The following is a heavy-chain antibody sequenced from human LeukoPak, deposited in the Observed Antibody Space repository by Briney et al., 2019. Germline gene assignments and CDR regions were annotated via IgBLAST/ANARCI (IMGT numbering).Heavy chain of an antibody. V-gene: IGHV1-2*06. D-gene: IGHD2-2*03. J-gene: IGHJ4*02. CDR1: GYTFTGYY. CDR2: INPNSGGT. CDR3: ARLDIAVVPAAIGDY. Sequence: ASVKVSCKASGYTFTGYYMHWVRQAPGQGLEWMGRINPNSGGTNYAQKFQGRVTMTRDTSISTAYMELSRLRSDDTAVYYCARLDIAVVPAAIGDYWGQGTLVTVSS.